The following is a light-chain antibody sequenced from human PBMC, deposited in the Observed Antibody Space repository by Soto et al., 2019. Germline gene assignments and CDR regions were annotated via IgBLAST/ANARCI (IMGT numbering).Light chain of an antibody. CDR3: SSYAGSNNFGV. J-gene: IGLJ1*01. CDR1: SSDVGGYNY. Sequence: QSALTQPPSASGSPGQSVTISCTGTSSDVGGYNYVSWYQQHPGKAPKLMIYEVSKRPSGVPDRFSASKSGNTASLTVSGVQAEDEDDYYCSSYAGSNNFGVFGTGTKLTVL. CDR2: EVS. V-gene: IGLV2-8*01.